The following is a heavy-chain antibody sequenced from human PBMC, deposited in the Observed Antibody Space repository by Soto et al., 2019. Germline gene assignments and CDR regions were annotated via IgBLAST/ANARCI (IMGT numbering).Heavy chain of an antibody. CDR3: TAMAGIDY. J-gene: IGHJ4*02. Sequence: EVQLVESGGGLVQPGGSLTLSCAASGFTFSGSGIHWVRQASGKGLEWDGRIRTTTNNYATAYAASVKGRFTISRDDSESMAYLQINSMKYEDTAVYCCTAMAGIDYWGQGTLVTVSS. CDR1: GFTFSGSG. D-gene: IGHD6-19*01. CDR2: IRTTTNNYAT. V-gene: IGHV3-73*02.